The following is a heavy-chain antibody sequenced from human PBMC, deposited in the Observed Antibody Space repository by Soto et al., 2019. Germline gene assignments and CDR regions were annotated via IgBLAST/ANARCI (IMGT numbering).Heavy chain of an antibody. CDR3: AKGGRQWLVTADFNY. V-gene: IGHV3-30*18. CDR2: VSHDGRNT. D-gene: IGHD6-19*01. J-gene: IGHJ4*02. CDR1: GFTFSDYA. Sequence: VQLVESGGGVVQPGRSLRLSCAASGFTFSDYAMHWVRQAPGKGLEWVAVVSHDGRNTHYADSVKGRFTISRDSSKNTVPLEMTSLRAEDAADYCCAKGGRQWLVTADFNYWGQGALVTVSS.